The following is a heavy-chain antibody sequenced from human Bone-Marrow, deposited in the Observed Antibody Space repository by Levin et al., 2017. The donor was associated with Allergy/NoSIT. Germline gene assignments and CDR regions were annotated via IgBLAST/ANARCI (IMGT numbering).Heavy chain of an antibody. D-gene: IGHD6-19*01. Sequence: SETLSLTCAISGASVSSNSGAWNWIRQSPSRGLEWLGRTYYRSKWHNEYAASVKSRITINPDTSKNQFSLQLNTVTPEDTAVYYCAGGTFANGWNYWGQGTLVTVSS. CDR1: GASVSSNSGA. J-gene: IGHJ4*02. V-gene: IGHV6-1*01. CDR2: TYYRSKWHN. CDR3: AGGTFANGWNY.